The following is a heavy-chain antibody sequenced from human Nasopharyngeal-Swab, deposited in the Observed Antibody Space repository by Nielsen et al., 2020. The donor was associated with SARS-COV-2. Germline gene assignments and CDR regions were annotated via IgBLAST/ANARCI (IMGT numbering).Heavy chain of an antibody. CDR1: GYTFTGYY. CDR3: ARSYSSSWYDSYYYYYGMDV. CDR2: INPNSGGT. D-gene: IGHD6-13*01. Sequence: ASVKVSCKASGYTFTGYYIHWVRQAPGQGLEWMGWINPNSGGTNYAQKFQGRVTMTRDTSISTAYMELSRLRSDDTAAYYCARSYSSSWYDSYYYYYGMDVWGQGTTVTVSS. J-gene: IGHJ6*02. V-gene: IGHV1-2*02.